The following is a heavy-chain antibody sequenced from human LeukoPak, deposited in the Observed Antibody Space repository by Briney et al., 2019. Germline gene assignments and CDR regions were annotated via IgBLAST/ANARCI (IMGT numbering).Heavy chain of an antibody. V-gene: IGHV5-51*01. D-gene: IGHD1-26*01. CDR1: GYSFTTYW. Sequence: GESLKISCETTGYSFTTYWIGWVRQMPGKGLEWMGLIYPGDSDPRYSTTFQGQGVVSADKSINTAYLQWSSLKASDTAIYYCARFAGSHYGLDVWGQGTPVIVSS. CDR3: ARFAGSHYGLDV. J-gene: IGHJ6*02. CDR2: IYPGDSDP.